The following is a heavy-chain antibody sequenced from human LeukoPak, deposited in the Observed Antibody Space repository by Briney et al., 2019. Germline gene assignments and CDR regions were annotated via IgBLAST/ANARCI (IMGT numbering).Heavy chain of an antibody. J-gene: IGHJ6*03. V-gene: IGHV4-59*01. Sequence: PSETLSLTCTVSGGSISSYYWSWIRQPPGKGLDWIGYIYYSGSTNYNPSLKSRVTISVDTSKNQFSLKLSSVTAADTAVYYCARALNPYYYYMDVWGKGTTVTVSS. CDR3: ARALNPYYYYMDV. CDR2: IYYSGST. D-gene: IGHD1-14*01. CDR1: GGSISSYY.